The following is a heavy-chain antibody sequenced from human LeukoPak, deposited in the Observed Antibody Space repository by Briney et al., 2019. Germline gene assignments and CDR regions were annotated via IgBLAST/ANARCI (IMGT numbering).Heavy chain of an antibody. V-gene: IGHV3-21*01. CDR1: GFTFSSYS. CDR3: ARVIFRGATEGYYYYYGLDV. J-gene: IGHJ6*02. D-gene: IGHD3-10*01. CDR2: ISGGSSYI. Sequence: GGSLRLSCAASGFTFSSYSMSWVRQAPGKGLEWVSSISGGSSYIYYVDSVKGRFTLSRGNAKNSLYLQMNSLRAEDTAVYYCARVIFRGATEGYYYYYGLDVWGQGTTVTVSS.